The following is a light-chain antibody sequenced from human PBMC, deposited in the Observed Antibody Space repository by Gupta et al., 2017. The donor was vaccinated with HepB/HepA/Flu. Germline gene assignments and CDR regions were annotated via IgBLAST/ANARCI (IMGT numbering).Light chain of an antibody. CDR2: DVS. CDR3: SSYISSHSLVV. V-gene: IGLV2-14*03. Sequence: QSALTQPASVSGSPGQSITISCTGTSSDVGASDCVSWYQQHPGKAPKLIIYDVSHRPPGFSYRFSASKFGSTAFLTISGLQPEDEATYYCSSYISSHSLVVFGEGTKVTVL. J-gene: IGLJ2*01. CDR1: SSDVGASDC.